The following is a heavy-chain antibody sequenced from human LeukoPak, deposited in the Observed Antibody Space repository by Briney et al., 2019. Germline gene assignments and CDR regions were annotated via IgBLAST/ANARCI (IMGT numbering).Heavy chain of an antibody. D-gene: IGHD6-13*01. Sequence: SETLSLTCTVSGGSISTYYWSWIRQPPGKGLEWIGYIYYSGSTNYNPSLKSRVTISVDTSKNQFSLKLSSVTAADTALYYCARAKITAADIDRPFDPWGQGTLVTVSS. J-gene: IGHJ5*02. CDR1: GGSISTYY. V-gene: IGHV4-59*01. CDR3: ARAKITAADIDRPFDP. CDR2: IYYSGST.